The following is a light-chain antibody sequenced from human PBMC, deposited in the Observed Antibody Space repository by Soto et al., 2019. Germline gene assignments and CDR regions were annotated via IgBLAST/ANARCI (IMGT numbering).Light chain of an antibody. V-gene: IGLV2-23*01. J-gene: IGLJ1*01. CDR2: EGS. Sequence: QSVLTQPASVSGSPGQSITISCTGTSSDVGSYNLVSWYQQHPGKAPKLVIYEGSKRPSGVSNRFSGSKSGNTASLTISGLQAEDEADYYCCSYAGSSTSVFGTGTKLTVL. CDR3: CSYAGSSTSV. CDR1: SSDVGSYNL.